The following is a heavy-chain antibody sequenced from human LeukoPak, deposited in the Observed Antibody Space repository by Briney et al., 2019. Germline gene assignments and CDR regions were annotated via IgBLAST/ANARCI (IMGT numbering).Heavy chain of an antibody. J-gene: IGHJ6*02. CDR2: IFSGGDT. CDR1: DLTVSGKY. D-gene: IGHD2-2*02. CDR3: VKNSGGGYCTSTSCHRDYYYYGLDV. V-gene: IGHV3-53*01. Sequence: GGALRLSCAVSDLTVSGKYMSWVRQAPGRGLEWVSLIFSGGDTYYADSMKCRFTISRDNTRNTLYLQMNSLRADDTAVYYCVKNSGGGYCTSTSCHRDYYYYGLDVWGQGTTVIVSS.